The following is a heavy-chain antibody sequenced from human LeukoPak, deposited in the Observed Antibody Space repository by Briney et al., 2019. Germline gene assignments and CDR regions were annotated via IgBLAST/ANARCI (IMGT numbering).Heavy chain of an antibody. V-gene: IGHV3-74*01. CDR1: GFTVSSNY. CDR3: ARALGY. Sequence: GGSLRLSCAASGFTVSSNYMSWVRQAPGKGLVWVSRIKNDGSGTSYADSVKGRFTISRDNAKNTLYLQMNSLRAEDTAIYYCARALGYWGQGTLVTASS. CDR2: IKNDGSGT. J-gene: IGHJ4*02.